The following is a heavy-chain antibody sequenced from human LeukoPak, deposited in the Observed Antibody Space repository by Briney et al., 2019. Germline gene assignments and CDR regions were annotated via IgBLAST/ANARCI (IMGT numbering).Heavy chain of an antibody. Sequence: GGSLRLFCAPSGFTFSRYGMSWVRQAPGKGLERVAFIRYERRNKYYADSVKVRFTISTDNSKNTLYLQMNSLRAEDTAVYYCAKDYSRTSYYGSGTYYRPNWFDPWGQGTLVTVSS. CDR2: IRYERRNK. J-gene: IGHJ5*02. CDR1: GFTFSRYG. CDR3: AKDYSRTSYYGSGTYYRPNWFDP. V-gene: IGHV3-30*02. D-gene: IGHD3-10*01.